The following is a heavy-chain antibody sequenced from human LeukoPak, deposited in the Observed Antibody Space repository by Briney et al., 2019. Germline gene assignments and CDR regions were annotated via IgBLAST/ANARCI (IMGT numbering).Heavy chain of an antibody. V-gene: IGHV4-30-2*01. CDR3: ARGRYGDYGRYYYYGMDV. Sequence: PSQTLSLTCAVSGGSISSGGYSWSWIRQPPGKGLEWIGYIYHSGSTYYNPSLKSRVTISVDRSKNQFSLKLSSVTAADTAVYYCARGRYGDYGRYYYYGMDVWGQGTTVTVSS. CDR1: GGSISSGGYS. J-gene: IGHJ6*02. D-gene: IGHD4-17*01. CDR2: IYHSGST.